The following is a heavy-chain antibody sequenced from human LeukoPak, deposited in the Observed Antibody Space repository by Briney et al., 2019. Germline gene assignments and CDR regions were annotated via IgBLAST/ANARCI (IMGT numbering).Heavy chain of an antibody. J-gene: IGHJ6*03. V-gene: IGHV3-53*01. Sequence: PGGSLRLSCAASGFTVSSNYMSWVRQAPGKWLEWVSVIYSGGSTYYADSVKGRFTISRDNSKNTLYLQMNSLRAEDTAVYYCATRYYDFWSGYYTYYYYMDVWGKGTTVTVSS. CDR1: GFTVSSNY. D-gene: IGHD3-3*01. CDR2: IYSGGST. CDR3: ATRYYDFWSGYYTYYYYMDV.